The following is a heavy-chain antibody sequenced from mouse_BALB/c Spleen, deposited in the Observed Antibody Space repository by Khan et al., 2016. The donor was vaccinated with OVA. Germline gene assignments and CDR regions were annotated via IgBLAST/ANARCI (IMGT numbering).Heavy chain of an antibody. CDR1: GYSITSDYA. CDR2: ISYSGRT. V-gene: IGHV3-2*02. J-gene: IGHJ3*01. D-gene: IGHD4-1*01. Sequence: EVQLQESGPGLVKPSQSLSLTCTVTGYSITSDYAWNLNRQFRGNQLELMGNISYSGRTSYNPSFKSRISVTRDTSNNQFVLQLNSVTTEDTATYYCAMGRTYWGQGTLVTVSA. CDR3: AMGRTY.